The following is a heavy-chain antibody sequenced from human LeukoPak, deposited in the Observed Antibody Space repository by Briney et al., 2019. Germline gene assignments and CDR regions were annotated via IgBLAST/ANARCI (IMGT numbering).Heavy chain of an antibody. CDR3: ARDRGRYYDSRGFYWGYYFDS. CDR1: GFTFSTYA. V-gene: IGHV3-23*01. J-gene: IGHJ4*02. Sequence: GGSLRLSCAASGFTFSTYAVTWVRPAPGKGLEWVSTISGSGDSTYYADSVKGRFTISRDNSKDTLYLQMSSVRVNDTAVYYCARDRGRYYDSRGFYWGYYFDSWGQGILVTVST. CDR2: ISGSGDST. D-gene: IGHD3-22*01.